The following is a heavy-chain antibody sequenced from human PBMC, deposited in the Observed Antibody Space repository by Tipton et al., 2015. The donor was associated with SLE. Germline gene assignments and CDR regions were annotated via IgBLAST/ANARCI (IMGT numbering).Heavy chain of an antibody. CDR3: SRGAADAFDI. V-gene: IGHV4-39*07. Sequence: TLSLTCTVSGGSFSGYYWGWIRQPPGKGLEWIGSIYYSGSTYYNPSLKSRVTISVDTSKNQFSLKLSSVTAADTAVYYCSRGAADAFDIWGQGTMVTVSS. J-gene: IGHJ3*02. CDR1: GGSFSGYY. CDR2: IYYSGST.